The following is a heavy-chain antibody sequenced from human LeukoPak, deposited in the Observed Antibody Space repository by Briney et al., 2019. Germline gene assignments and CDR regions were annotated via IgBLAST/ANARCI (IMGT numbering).Heavy chain of an antibody. Sequence: GGSLRLSCAASGFTFSSYWMSWVRQAPGKGLEWVANIKQDGSEKYYVDSVKGRFTISRDNAKNSLYLQMNSLRAEDTAVYYCARGKMYNWNYFDYWGQGTPVTVSS. J-gene: IGHJ4*02. D-gene: IGHD1-20*01. CDR1: GFTFSSYW. V-gene: IGHV3-7*01. CDR3: ARGKMYNWNYFDY. CDR2: IKQDGSEK.